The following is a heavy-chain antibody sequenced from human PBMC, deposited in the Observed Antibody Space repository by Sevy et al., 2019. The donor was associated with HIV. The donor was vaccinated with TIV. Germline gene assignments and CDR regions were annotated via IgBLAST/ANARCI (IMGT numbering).Heavy chain of an antibody. Sequence: GGSLRLSCAASGFTFSSYAMSWVRQAPGKGLEWVSAISGSGGSTYYADSVKGRFTISRDNSKNTLYLQMNSLRAEDTAVYYCAKAGVIGYVPLGLHDYWGQGTLVTVSS. CDR3: AKAGVIGYVPLGLHDY. V-gene: IGHV3-23*01. CDR1: GFTFSSYA. CDR2: ISGSGGST. D-gene: IGHD3-10*02. J-gene: IGHJ4*02.